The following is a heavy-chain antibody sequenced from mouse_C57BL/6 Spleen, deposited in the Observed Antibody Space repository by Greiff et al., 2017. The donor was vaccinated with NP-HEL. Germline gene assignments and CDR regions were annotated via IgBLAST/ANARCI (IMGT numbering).Heavy chain of an antibody. CDR3: ARILATIVTEDY. Sequence: EVKLQQSGPELVKPGASVKMSCKASGYTFTDYNMHWVKQSHGKSLEWIGYINPNNGGTSYNQKFKGKATLTVNKSSSTAYMELRSLTSEDSAVYYCARILATIVTEDYWGQGTTLTVSS. CDR2: INPNNGGT. J-gene: IGHJ2*01. CDR1: GYTFTDYN. V-gene: IGHV1-22*01. D-gene: IGHD2-5*01.